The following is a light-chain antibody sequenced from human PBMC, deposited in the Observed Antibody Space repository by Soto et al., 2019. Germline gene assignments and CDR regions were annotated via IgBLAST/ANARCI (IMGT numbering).Light chain of an antibody. J-gene: IGKJ1*01. Sequence: AIQMTQSPSSLSASVGDRVTITCRASQDIGHDLAWYQHQAGKAPKILIYAASNLQSGVPSRFSGSGSGTDFTLTISSLQPEDFATYYCLQDYSRPWAFGQGTKVDIK. CDR1: QDIGHD. CDR3: LQDYSRPWA. V-gene: IGKV1-6*01. CDR2: AAS.